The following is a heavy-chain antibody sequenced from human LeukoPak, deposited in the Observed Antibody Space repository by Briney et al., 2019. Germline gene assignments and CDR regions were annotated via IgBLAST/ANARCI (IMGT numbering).Heavy chain of an antibody. CDR2: INHSGST. J-gene: IGHJ4*02. V-gene: IGHV4-34*01. Sequence: SETLSLTCAVYGGSFSGYYWSWIRQPPGKGLEWIGEINHSGSTNYNPSLKSRVTISVDTSKNQFSLKLSSVTAADTAVYYCARGQPTYSSGWYDWSFYFDYWGRGTLVTVSS. CDR3: ARGQPTYSSGWYDWSFYFDY. CDR1: GGSFSGYY. D-gene: IGHD6-19*01.